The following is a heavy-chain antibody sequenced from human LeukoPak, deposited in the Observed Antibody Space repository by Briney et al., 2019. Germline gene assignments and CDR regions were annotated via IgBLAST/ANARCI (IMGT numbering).Heavy chain of an antibody. CDR2: IIPIFGTA. J-gene: IGHJ6*03. CDR3: ARSYYCSSTSCPLNYYYMDV. V-gene: IGHV1-69*05. CDR1: GGTFSSYA. Sequence: SVKVSCKASGGTFSSYAISWVRQAPGQGLEWMGGIIPIFGTANYAQKFQGRVTITTDESTSTAYMELSSLRSEDTAVYYCARSYYCSSTSCPLNYYYMDVWGKGATVTVSS. D-gene: IGHD2-2*01.